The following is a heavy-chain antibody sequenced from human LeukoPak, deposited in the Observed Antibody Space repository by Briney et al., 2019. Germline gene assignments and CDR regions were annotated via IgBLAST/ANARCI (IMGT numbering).Heavy chain of an antibody. CDR1: GFTFSSYE. V-gene: IGHV3-48*03. CDR3: ARKVAVVTALFDY. CDR2: ISSSGSTI. Sequence: GSLRLSCAASGFTFSSYEMNWVRQAPGKGLEWVSYISSSGSTIYYADSVKGRFTISRDNAKNSLYLQMNSLRAEDTAVYYCARKVAVVTALFDYWGQGTLVTVSS. J-gene: IGHJ4*02. D-gene: IGHD2-21*02.